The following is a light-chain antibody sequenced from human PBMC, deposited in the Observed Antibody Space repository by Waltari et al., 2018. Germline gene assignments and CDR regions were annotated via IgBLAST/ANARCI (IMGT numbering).Light chain of an antibody. CDR1: QDSSRW. CDR2: DAS. V-gene: IGKV1-12*01. CDR3: QQGNDFPLT. J-gene: IGKJ4*01. Sequence: DIQITQSPSSVSASVGDRVIMTRRASQDSSRWVAWYQQKPGQAPKFLIYDASTLQSGVPSRFSGSGSGTDFTLTISSLQPEDFATYYCQQGNDFPLTFGGGTKVEI.